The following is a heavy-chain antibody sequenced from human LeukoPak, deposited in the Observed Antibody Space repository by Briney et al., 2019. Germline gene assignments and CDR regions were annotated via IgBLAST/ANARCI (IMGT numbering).Heavy chain of an antibody. J-gene: IGHJ6*02. CDR2: IYRDGTT. CDR3: ATTDGYYYDSSGYYGEYGTDV. D-gene: IGHD3-22*01. CDR1: GGSVSINNW. V-gene: IGHV4-4*02. Sequence: SGTLSLTCAVSGGSVSINNWWSWVRQPPGKGLEWIGEIYRDGTTNYNPSLRSRVTILVDKSRNQFSLKLNSVTAADTAVYYCATTDGYYYDSSGYYGEYGTDVWGQGTTVTVSS.